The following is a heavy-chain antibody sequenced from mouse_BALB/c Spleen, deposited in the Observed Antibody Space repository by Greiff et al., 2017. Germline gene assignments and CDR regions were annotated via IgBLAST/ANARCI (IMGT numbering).Heavy chain of an antibody. CDR2: ISNLAYSI. CDR1: GFTFSDYG. CDR3: ARGGLRAMDY. V-gene: IGHV5-15*02. D-gene: IGHD3-3*01. Sequence: EVQRVESGGGLVQPGGSRKLSCAASGFTFSDYGMAWVRQAPGKGPEWVAFISNLAYSIYYADTVTGRFTISRVNAKNTLYLEMSSLRSEDTAMYYCARGGLRAMDYWGQGTSVTVSS. J-gene: IGHJ4*01.